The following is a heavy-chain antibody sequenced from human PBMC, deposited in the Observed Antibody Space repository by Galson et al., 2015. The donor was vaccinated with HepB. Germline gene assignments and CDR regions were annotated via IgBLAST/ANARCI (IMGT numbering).Heavy chain of an antibody. CDR3: ARVRGLDIVVVVAATNQNFDY. V-gene: IGHV1-18*04. CDR2: ISAYNRNT. CDR1: GFTFTSYG. D-gene: IGHD2-15*01. Sequence: SVKVSCKASGFTFTSYGISWVRQAPGQGLEWMGWISAYNRNTNYAQKLQGRVTMTTDTSTSTAYMELRSLRSDDTAVYYCARVRGLDIVVVVAATNQNFDYWGQGTLVTVSS. J-gene: IGHJ4*02.